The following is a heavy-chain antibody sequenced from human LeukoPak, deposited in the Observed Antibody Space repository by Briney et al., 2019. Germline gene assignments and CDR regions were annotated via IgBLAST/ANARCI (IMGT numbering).Heavy chain of an antibody. J-gene: IGHJ3*02. D-gene: IGHD3-16*01. Sequence: GGSLRLSCAASGFTFSTYWMTWVRQAPGKGLEWVASIKEDGSEINYVDSVKGRFTISRDNTKNSLYLQMKNLRAEDTAVYYCARAWGNDAFDIWGQGTMVTVSS. CDR2: IKEDGSEI. V-gene: IGHV3-7*01. CDR1: GFTFSTYW. CDR3: ARAWGNDAFDI.